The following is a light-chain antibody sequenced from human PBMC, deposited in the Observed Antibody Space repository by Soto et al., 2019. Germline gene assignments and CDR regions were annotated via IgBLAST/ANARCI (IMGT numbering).Light chain of an antibody. CDR2: DAS. V-gene: IGKV1-33*01. CDR1: QDISNY. Sequence: DIQMTPSPSSLSASVGDRVTITCQASQDISNYLNWYQQKPGKAPKLLIYDASNLETGVPSRFSGSGSGTDFTLTISSLQPEDIATYYCQQYDNLPITFGQGTRLEIK. J-gene: IGKJ5*01. CDR3: QQYDNLPIT.